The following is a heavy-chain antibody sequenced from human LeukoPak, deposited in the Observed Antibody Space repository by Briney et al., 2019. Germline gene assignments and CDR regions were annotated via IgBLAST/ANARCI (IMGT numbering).Heavy chain of an antibody. V-gene: IGHV3-23*01. CDR2: ISGSGGST. D-gene: IGHD2-15*01. J-gene: IGHJ5*02. CDR3: ARDVAATTVAAGAFDP. Sequence: GGSLRLSCAASGFTFSSYAMSWVRQAPGKGLEWVSTISGSGGSTYYTDSVKGRFTISRDNGKNFLYLQMNSLRDEDTALYYCARDVAATTVAAGAFDPWGQGTLVIVTS. CDR1: GFTFSSYA.